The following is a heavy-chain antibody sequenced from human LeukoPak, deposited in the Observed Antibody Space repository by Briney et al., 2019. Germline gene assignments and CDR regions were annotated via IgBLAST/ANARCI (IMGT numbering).Heavy chain of an antibody. J-gene: IGHJ3*02. CDR3: ARRGDTGDAFDI. D-gene: IGHD3-16*01. V-gene: IGHV1-8*02. CDR1: GYTFTGYY. CDR2: INPNSGNT. Sequence: ASVKVSCKASGYTFTGYYMHWVRQAPGQGLEWMGWINPNSGNTGYAQKFQGRVTMTRNTSISTAYMELSSLRSEDTAVYYCARRGDTGDAFDIWGQGTMVTVSS.